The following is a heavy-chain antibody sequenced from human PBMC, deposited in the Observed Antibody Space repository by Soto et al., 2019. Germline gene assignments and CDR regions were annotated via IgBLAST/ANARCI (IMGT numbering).Heavy chain of an antibody. CDR2: IVVGSGNT. J-gene: IGHJ3*02. Sequence: GASVKVSCKASGSTFTSSAMQWVRQARGQRLEWIGWIVVGSGNTNYAQKFQERVTITRDMSTSTAYMELSSLRSEDTAVYYCAAADVYDSSGYYYLEAFDIWGQGTMVTVSS. D-gene: IGHD3-22*01. V-gene: IGHV1-58*02. CDR3: AAADVYDSSGYYYLEAFDI. CDR1: GSTFTSSA.